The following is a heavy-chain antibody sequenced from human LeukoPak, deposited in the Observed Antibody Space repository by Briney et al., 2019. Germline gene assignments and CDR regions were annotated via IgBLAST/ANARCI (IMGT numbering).Heavy chain of an antibody. CDR3: ARFGGSSSLMYYFDY. CDR1: GFTFSTFA. Sequence: GGSLRLSCAASGFTFSTFAMNWVRQAPGKGLEWVAVISYDGSNKYYADSVKGRFTISRDNSKNTLYLQMNSLRAEDTAVYYCARFGGSSSLMYYFDYWGQGTLVTVSS. J-gene: IGHJ4*02. D-gene: IGHD6-13*01. V-gene: IGHV3-30*04. CDR2: ISYDGSNK.